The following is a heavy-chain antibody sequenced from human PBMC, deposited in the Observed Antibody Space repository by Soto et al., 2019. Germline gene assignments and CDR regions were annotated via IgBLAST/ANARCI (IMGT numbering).Heavy chain of an antibody. CDR1: GYTFTNND. CDR2: MNPGSGDT. Sequence: ASVKVSCKASGYTFTNNDVSWVRQATGQGLEWMGWMNPGSGDTGYAQKFQGRVTMTRDISIATAYMGLNSLTSEDTAIYYCARMESFGSLNWFDPWGQGTLVTVSS. J-gene: IGHJ5*02. D-gene: IGHD5-18*01. CDR3: ARMESFGSLNWFDP. V-gene: IGHV1-8*02.